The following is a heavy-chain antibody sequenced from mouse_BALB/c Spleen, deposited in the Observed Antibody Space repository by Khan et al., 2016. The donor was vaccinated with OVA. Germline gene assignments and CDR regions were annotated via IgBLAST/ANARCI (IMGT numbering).Heavy chain of an antibody. D-gene: IGHD4-1*01. CDR1: GYPITRDYA. CDR3: ASELGRYYAMDY. V-gene: IGHV3-2*02. J-gene: IGHJ4*01. Sequence: EVQLQESGPGLVKPSQSLSLTCTVTGYPITRDYAWNWIRQFPGNKLEWMGYITNSGSTNYNPSLKSRISITRDTSKNQFFLQLNSVTTEDTATYYCASELGRYYAMDYWGQGTSVTVSS. CDR2: ITNSGST.